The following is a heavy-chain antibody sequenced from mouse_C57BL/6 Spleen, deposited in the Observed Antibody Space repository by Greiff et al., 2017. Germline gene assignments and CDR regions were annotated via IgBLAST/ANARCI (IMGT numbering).Heavy chain of an antibody. CDR2: INPSNGGT. D-gene: IGHD2-2*01. V-gene: IGHV1-82*01. J-gene: IGHJ3*01. Sequence: VKLMESGPELVKPGASVKISCKASGYAFSSSWMNWVKQRPGKGLEWIGNINPSNGGTNDNEKFKSKATLTVDKSSSTAYMQLSSLTSEDSAVYYCAREDYGYDGAWFAYWGQGTLVTVSA. CDR1: GYAFSSSW. CDR3: AREDYGYDGAWFAY.